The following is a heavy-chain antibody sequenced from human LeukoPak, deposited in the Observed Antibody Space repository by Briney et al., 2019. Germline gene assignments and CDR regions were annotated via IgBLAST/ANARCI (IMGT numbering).Heavy chain of an antibody. CDR3: ARHRSGSYYYMGV. V-gene: IGHV3-20*04. CDR2: INWNGCSI. Sequence: GGSLRLSCAASGFTFDDYGMSCVRQAPGKRLEWVSGINWNGCSIGYAVRVKGRFTISRDNAKKSMYLKMNSLRAEDTALYYCARHRSGSYYYMGVWGKGTTVTVSS. J-gene: IGHJ6*03. D-gene: IGHD3-10*01. CDR1: GFTFDDYG.